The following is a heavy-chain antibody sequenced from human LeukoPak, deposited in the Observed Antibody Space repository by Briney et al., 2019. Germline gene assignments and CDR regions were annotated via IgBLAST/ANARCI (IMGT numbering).Heavy chain of an antibody. D-gene: IGHD4-17*01. CDR2: IRGDSTET. J-gene: IGHJ4*02. CDR3: ARDIGDYYLGY. Sequence: PGGSLRLSCEGSGFTFSSYSMIWVRQAPGKGLEWVSSIRGDSTETRHADSLMGRFTISRDNAKNSLYLQMNSLRAEDTAVYYCARDIGDYYLGYWGQGTLVTVSS. V-gene: IGHV3-21*01. CDR1: GFTFSSYS.